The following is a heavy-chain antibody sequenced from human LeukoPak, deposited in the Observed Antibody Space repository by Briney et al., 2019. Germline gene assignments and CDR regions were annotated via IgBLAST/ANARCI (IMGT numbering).Heavy chain of an antibody. V-gene: IGHV6-1*01. Sequence: SQTLSLTCALSRDSVSSNSAACNSIRQSPSRGLEWLGRTYYGSKSHNDSAISVKTRLTINPDTSNTQISLQLNSGTPGDTAVYYCARAGSGSPNYFDYWGEGTLVTVSS. D-gene: IGHD1-26*01. CDR1: RDSVSSNSAA. J-gene: IGHJ4*02. CDR2: TYYGSKSHN. CDR3: ARAGSGSPNYFDY.